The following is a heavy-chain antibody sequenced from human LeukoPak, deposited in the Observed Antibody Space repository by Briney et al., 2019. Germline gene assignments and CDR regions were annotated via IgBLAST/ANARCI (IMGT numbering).Heavy chain of an antibody. Sequence: GGSLRLSFAASGFTVRSSYMSWGRPAPGKGLEWVSVLYSNGATFYADSVKGRFTISRDMSRNTLYLQVNNLRAEDTAVYYCARASSDINENWGQGTLVTVSS. V-gene: IGHV3-53*01. CDR3: ARASSDINEN. CDR1: GFTVRSSY. CDR2: LYSNGAT. D-gene: IGHD2-15*01. J-gene: IGHJ4*02.